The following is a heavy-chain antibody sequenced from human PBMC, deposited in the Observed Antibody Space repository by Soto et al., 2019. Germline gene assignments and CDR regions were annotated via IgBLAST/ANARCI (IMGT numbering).Heavy chain of an antibody. CDR1: GASISSNF. V-gene: IGHV4-59*01. Sequence: SETLSLTCSVSGASISSNFWSWVRQPPGKGLEWIGYIYHSGSTYYNPSLKSRVTISVDRSKNQFSLKLSSVTAADTAVYYCARDQVQAALLGWFDPWVQGTRVTVS. CDR3: ARDQVQAALLGWFDP. D-gene: IGHD2-2*01. CDR2: IYHSGST. J-gene: IGHJ5*02.